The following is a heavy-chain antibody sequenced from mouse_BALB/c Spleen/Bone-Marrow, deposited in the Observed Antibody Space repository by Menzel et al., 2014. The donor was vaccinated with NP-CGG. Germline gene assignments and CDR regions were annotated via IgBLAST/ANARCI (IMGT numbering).Heavy chain of an antibody. Sequence: ESGGGLVQPGGSXKLSCAASGFTFXDAWMDWVRQSPEKGLEWVAEIRSKANNHATYYAESVKGRFTISRDDSKSSVYLQMNSLRAEDTGXYYCTXDXYVHFAXWXQXTLVXXSA. CDR3: TXDXYVHFAX. V-gene: IGHV6-6*01. J-gene: IGHJ3*01. CDR1: GFTFXDAW. CDR2: IRSKANNHAT.